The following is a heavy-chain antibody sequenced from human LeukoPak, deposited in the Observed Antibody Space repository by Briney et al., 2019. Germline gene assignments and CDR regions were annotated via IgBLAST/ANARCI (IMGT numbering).Heavy chain of an antibody. J-gene: IGHJ1*01. CDR2: IYWNDDK. D-gene: IGHD3-3*01. CDR1: GFSLSTSGVG. CDR3: ARYTIFGVVMAFQH. V-gene: IGHV2-5*01. Sequence: SGPTLVNPTQTLTLTCTFSGFSLSTSGVGVGWIRQPPGKALEWLALIYWNDDKRYSPSLKSRLTITKDTSKNQVVLTMTNMDPVDTATYYCARYTIFGVVMAFQHWGQGTLVTISS.